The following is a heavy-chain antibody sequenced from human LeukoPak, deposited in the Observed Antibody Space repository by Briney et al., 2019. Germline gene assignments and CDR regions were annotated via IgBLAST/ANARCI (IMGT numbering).Heavy chain of an antibody. CDR3: ARGSATGDFPPNY. CDR1: GYTFTGYY. Sequence: GASVKVSCKASGYTFTGYYMHWVRQAPGQGLESMGWINPYSGGTNYAQQFQGRVTMTRDTSISTAYMDLTRLRSDDTAVYYCARGSATGDFPPNYWGQGTLVTVSS. CDR2: INPYSGGT. J-gene: IGHJ4*02. V-gene: IGHV1-2*02. D-gene: IGHD7-27*01.